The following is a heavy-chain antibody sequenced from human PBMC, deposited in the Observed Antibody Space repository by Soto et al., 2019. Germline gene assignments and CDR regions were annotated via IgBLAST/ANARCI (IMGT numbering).Heavy chain of an antibody. D-gene: IGHD3-3*01. CDR1: GYTFTSYG. Sequence: QVQLVQSGAEVKKPGASVKVSCKASGYTFTSYGIRWVRQAPGQGLEWMGWISAYNGNTNYAQKLQGRVTMTTDTSTSTAYMELRSLRSDDTAVYYCARDRLRFLDWLSDAFDIWGQGTMVTVSS. CDR2: ISAYNGNT. J-gene: IGHJ3*02. CDR3: ARDRLRFLDWLSDAFDI. V-gene: IGHV1-18*01.